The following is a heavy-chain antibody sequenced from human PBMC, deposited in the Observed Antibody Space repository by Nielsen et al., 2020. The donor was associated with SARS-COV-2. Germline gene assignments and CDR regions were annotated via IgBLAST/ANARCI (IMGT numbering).Heavy chain of an antibody. V-gene: IGHV1-18*01. J-gene: IGHJ5*02. CDR1: GYTFSSHG. Sequence: ASVQVSCKASGYTFSSHGITWVRQAPGQGLEWMGWISVYNGNTNSAQKLQGRVTMTTDTSTSTAYMELRSLRSDDTAVYYCARNGEYGSNMGGCWFDTWGQGTLVTVSS. CDR2: ISVYNGNT. D-gene: IGHD4-23*01. CDR3: ARNGEYGSNMGGCWFDT.